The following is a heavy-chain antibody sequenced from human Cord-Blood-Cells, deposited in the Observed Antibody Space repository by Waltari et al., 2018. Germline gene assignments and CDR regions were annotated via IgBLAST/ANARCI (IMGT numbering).Heavy chain of an antibody. CDR3: ARGPTSNWGSGEEDY. Sequence: QVQLQQWCAGLLKPSETLSLTCAVYGWSFSGHYWSCIRQPPGKGLEWSGEINHSGSTNYNPSLKSRVTISVDTSKNQFSLKLSSVTAADTAVYYCARGPTSNWGSGEEDYWGQGTLVTVSS. CDR2: INHSGST. V-gene: IGHV4-34*01. D-gene: IGHD7-27*01. J-gene: IGHJ4*02. CDR1: GWSFSGHY.